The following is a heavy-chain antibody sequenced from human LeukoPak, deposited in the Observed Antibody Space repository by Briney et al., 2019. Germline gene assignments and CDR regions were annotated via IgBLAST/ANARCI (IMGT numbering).Heavy chain of an antibody. CDR2: ISYDGSNK. D-gene: IGHD3-22*01. J-gene: IGHJ6*02. Sequence: GGSLRLSCAASGFTFSTYAMHWVRQAPGKGLEWVAVISYDGSNKYYADSVKGRFTISRDNSKNTLYLQMNSLRSEDTAVYYCAAGTPMYYSDTSGYYKEYGMDVWGQGTTVTVSS. CDR3: AAGTPMYYSDTSGYYKEYGMDV. V-gene: IGHV3-30-3*01. CDR1: GFTFSTYA.